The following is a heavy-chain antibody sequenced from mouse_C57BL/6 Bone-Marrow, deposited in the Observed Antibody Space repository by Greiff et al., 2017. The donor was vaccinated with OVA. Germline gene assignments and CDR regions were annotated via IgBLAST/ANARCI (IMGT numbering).Heavy chain of an antibody. D-gene: IGHD1-1*01. CDR1: GYSITSGYY. V-gene: IGHV3-6*01. Sequence: EVKLVESGPGLVKPSQSLSLTCSVTGYSITSGYYWNWIRQFPGNKLEWMGYISYDGSNNYNPSLKNRISITRDTSKNQFFLKLNSVTTEDTATYYCARGLITTKAWLAYWGQGTLVTVSA. CDR3: ARGLITTKAWLAY. J-gene: IGHJ3*01. CDR2: ISYDGSN.